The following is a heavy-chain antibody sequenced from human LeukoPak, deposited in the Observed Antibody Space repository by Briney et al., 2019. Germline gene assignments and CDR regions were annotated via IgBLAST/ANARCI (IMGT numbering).Heavy chain of an antibody. CDR1: GFSFNSYA. J-gene: IGHJ4*02. V-gene: IGHV3-33*01. Sequence: GGSLRPSCAASGFSFNSYAMHWGRQAPGKGLGWVAFLWYDGSNKYYADSVKGRFTASRDNPNNTVYRQMNSLRAEETAVYYCARDERGYFYSGAFFGAIDFWGQGTLVTVSS. CDR2: LWYDGSNK. D-gene: IGHD2-15*01. CDR3: ARDERGYFYSGAFFGAIDF.